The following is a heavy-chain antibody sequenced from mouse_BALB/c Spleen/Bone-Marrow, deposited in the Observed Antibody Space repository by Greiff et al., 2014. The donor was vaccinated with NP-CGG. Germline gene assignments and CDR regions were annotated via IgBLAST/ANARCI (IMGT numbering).Heavy chain of an antibody. Sequence: VQLQQSGAELVKPGASVKLSCTASGFNIKDTYMHWVKQRPEQGLEWIGRIDPANGNTKYDPKFQGKATITADKSSNTAYLQLSSLPSEDTAVYYCTTYYGSRFTYWGQGTLVTVSA. D-gene: IGHD2-9*01. CDR2: IDPANGNT. V-gene: IGHV14-3*02. CDR1: GFNIKDTY. J-gene: IGHJ3*01. CDR3: TTYYGSRFTY.